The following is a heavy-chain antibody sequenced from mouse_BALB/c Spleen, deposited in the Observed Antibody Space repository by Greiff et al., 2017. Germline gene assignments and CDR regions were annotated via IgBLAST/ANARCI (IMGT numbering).Heavy chain of an antibody. Sequence: EVKLQQSGPELVKPGASVKMSCKASGYTFTSYVMHWVKQKPGQGLEWIGYINPYNDGTKYNEKFKGKATLTSDKSSSTAYMELSSLTSEDSAVYYCAGELGRGYFDYWGQGTTLTVSS. CDR3: AGELGRGYFDY. V-gene: IGHV1-14*01. J-gene: IGHJ2*01. CDR2: INPYNDGT. D-gene: IGHD4-1*01. CDR1: GYTFTSYV.